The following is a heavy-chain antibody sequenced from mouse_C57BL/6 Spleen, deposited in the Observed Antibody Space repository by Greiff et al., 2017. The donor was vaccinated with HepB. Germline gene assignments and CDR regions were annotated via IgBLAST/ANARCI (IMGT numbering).Heavy chain of an antibody. D-gene: IGHD1-1*01. V-gene: IGHV1-42*01. CDR2: INPSTGGT. J-gene: IGHJ1*03. CDR3: ARNQYYGGSSRYFDV. Sequence: EVQLQQSGPELVKPGASVKISCKASGYSFTGYYMNWVKQSPEKSLEWIGEINPSTGGTTYNQKFKAKATLTVDKSSSTAYMQLKSLTSEDSAVYYCARNQYYGGSSRYFDVWGTGTTVTVSA. CDR1: GYSFTGYY.